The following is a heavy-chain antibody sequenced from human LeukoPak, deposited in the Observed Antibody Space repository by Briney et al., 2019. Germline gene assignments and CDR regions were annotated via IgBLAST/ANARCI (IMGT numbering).Heavy chain of an antibody. CDR3: AGHSSHVGATGGLVWFDP. J-gene: IGHJ5*02. Sequence: SETLSLTCSVPGDSISSYYWSSVPQPPPKGLERDGHIYNSGSTNYNPSLKSRVTISVDTSKSQFSMELSSVSAADTAVYYCAGHSSHVGATGGLVWFDPWGQGTLVTVSS. CDR2: IYNSGST. CDR1: GDSISSYY. V-gene: IGHV4-59*08. D-gene: IGHD1-26*01.